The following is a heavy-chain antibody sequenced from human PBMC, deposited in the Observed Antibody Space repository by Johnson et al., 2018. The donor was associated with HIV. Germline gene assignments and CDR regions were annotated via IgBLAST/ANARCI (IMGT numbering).Heavy chain of an antibody. CDR1: GFTFSSYA. J-gene: IGHJ3*02. CDR3: ARAYTYGAFDI. D-gene: IGHD5-18*01. CDR2: ISYDGSNK. Sequence: QVQLVESGGGVVQPGRSLRLSCAASGFTFSSYAMHWVRQAPGKGLEWVAVISYDGSNKYNADSVKGRFIISRDNSKSTLYLQMNSLRAEDTAVYYCARAYTYGAFDIWGQGTMVTVSS. V-gene: IGHV3-30*14.